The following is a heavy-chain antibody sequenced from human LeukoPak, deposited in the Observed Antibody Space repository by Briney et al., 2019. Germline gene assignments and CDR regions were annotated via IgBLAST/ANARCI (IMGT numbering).Heavy chain of an antibody. Sequence: SETLSLTCAVYGGSFSGYYWSWIRQPPGKGLEWIGEINHSGSTNYNPSLKSRVTISVDTSKNQFSLKLSSVTAADTAVYYCARRRVRRQQAFRYNWFDPWGQGTLVTVSS. CDR3: ARRRVRRQQAFRYNWFDP. CDR2: INHSGST. V-gene: IGHV4-34*01. D-gene: IGHD6-13*01. J-gene: IGHJ5*02. CDR1: GGSFSGYY.